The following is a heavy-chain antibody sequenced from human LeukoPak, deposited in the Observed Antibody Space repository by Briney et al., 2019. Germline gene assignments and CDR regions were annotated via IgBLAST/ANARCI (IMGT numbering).Heavy chain of an antibody. V-gene: IGHV1-8*01. CDR2: MNPNSGNT. CDR3: ARGGGSGSLLYYYYYYYMDV. CDR1: GYTFTSYD. D-gene: IGHD1-26*01. J-gene: IGHJ6*03. Sequence: GASVKVSCKASGYTFTSYDINWVRQATGQGLEWMGWMNPNSGNTGYAQKFQGRVTMTRNTSISTAYIELSSLRSEDTAVYYCARGGGSGSLLYYYYYYYMDVWGKGTTVTVSS.